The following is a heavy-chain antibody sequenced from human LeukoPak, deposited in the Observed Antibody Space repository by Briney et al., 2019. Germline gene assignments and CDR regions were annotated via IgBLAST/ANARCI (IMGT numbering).Heavy chain of an antibody. CDR1: GGSISSYY. CDR2: IYTSGST. J-gene: IGHJ4*02. Sequence: SETLSLTCTVSGGSISSYYWSWIRQPAGKGLEWIGRIYTSGSTNYNPSPKSRVTMSVDTSKNQFSLKLSSVTAADTAVYYCARGPAISLDTGYFDYWGQGTLVTVSS. V-gene: IGHV4-4*07. D-gene: IGHD5-18*01. CDR3: ARGPAISLDTGYFDY.